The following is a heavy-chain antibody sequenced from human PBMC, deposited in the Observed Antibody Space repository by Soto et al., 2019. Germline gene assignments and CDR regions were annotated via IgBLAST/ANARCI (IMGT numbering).Heavy chain of an antibody. J-gene: IGHJ4*02. Sequence: ASVKVSCKASGGTFSSYAISWVRQAPGQGLEWMGGIIPIFGTANYAQKFQGRVTITADKSTSTAYMELSSLRSEDTAVYYCARDQVVRGVITYYFDYWGQGTLVTVSS. CDR2: IIPIFGTA. CDR1: GGTFSSYA. V-gene: IGHV1-69*06. CDR3: ARDQVVRGVITYYFDY. D-gene: IGHD3-10*01.